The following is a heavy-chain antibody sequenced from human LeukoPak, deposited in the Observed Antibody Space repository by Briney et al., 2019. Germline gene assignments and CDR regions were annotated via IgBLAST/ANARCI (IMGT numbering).Heavy chain of an antibody. CDR3: AELGITMNGGV. Sequence: GGSLRLSCAASGFTFSSYEMNWVRQAPGKGLEWVSYISSSGSTIYYADSVRGRFTISRDNAKNSLYLQMNSLRAEDTAVYYCAELGITMNGGVWGKGTTVTISS. D-gene: IGHD3-10*02. CDR1: GFTFSSYE. CDR2: ISSSGSTI. V-gene: IGHV3-48*03. J-gene: IGHJ6*04.